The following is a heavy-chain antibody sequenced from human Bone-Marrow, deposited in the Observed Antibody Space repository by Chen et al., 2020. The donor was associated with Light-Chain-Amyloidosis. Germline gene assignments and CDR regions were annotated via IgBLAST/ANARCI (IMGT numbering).Heavy chain of an antibody. CDR1: GGTFSSYA. Sequence: QVQLVQSGAEVKKPGSSVKVSCKASGGTFSSYAISWVRQAPGQWLEWRGGIIPICGTANYAQKFQGRVTVTADESTSTAYMELSSLRAEDTAVYYGARPDVGIVGATMAYYYGMDVWGQGTTVTVSS. V-gene: IGHV1-69*01. J-gene: IGHJ6*02. CDR2: IIPICGTA. CDR3: ARPDVGIVGATMAYYYGMDV. D-gene: IGHD1-26*01.